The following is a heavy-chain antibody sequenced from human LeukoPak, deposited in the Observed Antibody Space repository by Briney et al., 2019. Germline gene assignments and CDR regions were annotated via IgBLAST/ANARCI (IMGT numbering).Heavy chain of an antibody. V-gene: IGHV3-23*01. Sequence: GGSLRLSCAASGFTFGSYDSSWVRQAPGKGLECVAAISRGVGSTYYADSVKGRFTISRDNSKNTLYLQMNNLRADDTAVYYCAKKGQADDYGKPDWGQGTLVTVSS. CDR3: AKKGQADDYGKPD. J-gene: IGHJ4*02. CDR1: GFTFGSYD. CDR2: ISRGVGST. D-gene: IGHD4-17*01.